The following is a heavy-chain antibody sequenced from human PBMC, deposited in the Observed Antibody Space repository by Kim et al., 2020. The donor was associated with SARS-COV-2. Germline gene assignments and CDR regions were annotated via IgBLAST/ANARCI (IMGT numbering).Heavy chain of an antibody. V-gene: IGHV3-23*01. J-gene: IGHJ4*02. CDR1: GFTFSSYA. D-gene: IGHD3-22*01. Sequence: GGSLRLSCAASGFTFSSYAMSWVRQAPGKGLEWVSAISGSGGSTYYADSVKGRFTISRDNSKNTLYLQMNSLRAEDTAVYYCAKNAPRRRGRYYYDSSGYPFDYWGQGTLVTVSS. CDR3: AKNAPRRRGRYYYDSSGYPFDY. CDR2: ISGSGGST.